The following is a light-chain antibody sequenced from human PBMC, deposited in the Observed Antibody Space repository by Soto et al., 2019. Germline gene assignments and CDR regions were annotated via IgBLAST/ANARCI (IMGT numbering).Light chain of an antibody. J-gene: IGKJ3*01. V-gene: IGKV1-5*01. CDR3: QQYNSYSPFT. CDR2: DAS. CDR1: QGISSW. Sequence: DIQMTQSPSTLSASVGDRVTITCRASQGISSWLAWYQQKPGKAPKLLIYDASSLESGVPSRFSGSGSGTEFTLTISSLQPDDFATYYCQQYNSYSPFTFCPGTKVDIK.